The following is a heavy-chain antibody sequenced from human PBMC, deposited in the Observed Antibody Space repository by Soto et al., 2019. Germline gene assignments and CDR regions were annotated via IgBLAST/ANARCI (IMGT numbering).Heavy chain of an antibody. CDR1: GGSLSSGPYY. CDR3: ARLHGYCISSSCHGHYAMDV. CDR2: IFYRGNT. V-gene: IGHV4-39*01. J-gene: IGHJ6*02. D-gene: IGHD2-2*01. Sequence: SETLSLTCTVSGGSLSSGPYYWGWIRQPPGKGLEWIGNIFYRGNTYYNPSLTSRVTISVDTSKNQFSLKVTSVTAADTAVYYCARLHGYCISSSCHGHYAMDVWGQGTTVTVSS.